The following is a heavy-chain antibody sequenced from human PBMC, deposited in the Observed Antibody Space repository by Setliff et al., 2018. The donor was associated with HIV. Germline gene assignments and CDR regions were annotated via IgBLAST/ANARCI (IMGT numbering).Heavy chain of an antibody. D-gene: IGHD3-10*01. Sequence: PGGSLRLSCTASGFTFGDFAVTWIRQAPGKGLEWVSCISSSSSYTNYADSVKGRFTISRDNAKNLLYFQMNSLRAEDTAVYYCATAARGDNFGSSHWGQGTLVTVSS. V-gene: IGHV3-11*03. CDR1: GFTFGDFA. CDR3: ATAARGDNFGSSH. J-gene: IGHJ4*02. CDR2: ISSSSSYT.